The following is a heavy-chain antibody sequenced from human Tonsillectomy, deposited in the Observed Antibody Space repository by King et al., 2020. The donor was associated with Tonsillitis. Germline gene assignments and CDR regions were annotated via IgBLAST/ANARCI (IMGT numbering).Heavy chain of an antibody. D-gene: IGHD5-12*01. V-gene: IGHV3-21*01. CDR1: GFTFSSYT. CDR2: ISSSSRYI. Sequence: VQLVESGGGLVKPGGSLRLSCAASGFTFSSYTMNWVRQAPGKGLEWVSYISSSSRYIYYADSVKGRFTISRDNAKNSLYLQMNSLRAADTAVYYCARDLMDIVATNWGGPQYFDYWGQGNLVTVSS. CDR3: ARDLMDIVATNWGGPQYFDY. J-gene: IGHJ4*02.